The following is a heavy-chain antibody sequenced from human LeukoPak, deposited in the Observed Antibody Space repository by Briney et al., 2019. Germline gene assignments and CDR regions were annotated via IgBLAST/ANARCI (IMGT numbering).Heavy chain of an antibody. Sequence: PWGSLRLSCAASGFTFSSYSMNWVRQAPGKGLEWVSSISSSSSYIYYADSVKGRFTISRDNAKNSLYLQMNSLRAEDTAVYYCARGRRYSSSWYQDYWGQGTLVTVSS. D-gene: IGHD6-13*01. J-gene: IGHJ4*02. CDR3: ARGRRYSSSWYQDY. CDR2: ISSSSSYI. V-gene: IGHV3-21*01. CDR1: GFTFSSYS.